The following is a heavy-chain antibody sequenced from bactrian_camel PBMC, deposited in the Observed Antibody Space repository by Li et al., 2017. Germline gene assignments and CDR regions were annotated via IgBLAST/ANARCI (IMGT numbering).Heavy chain of an antibody. V-gene: IGHV3S40*01. CDR2: IDSGGNT. D-gene: IGHD2*01. CDR3: AASQYSEPWYRPANYIY. CDR1: GYTASSMC. J-gene: IGHJ4*01. Sequence: VQLVESGGGLVQPGGSLRLSCAASGYTASSMCMGWFRQAPGKGLEWVAAIDSGGNTYYADSVQGRFTISQGNAKNTVYLQMNSLKPADSAMYYCAASQYSEPWYRPANYIYWGQGTQVTVS.